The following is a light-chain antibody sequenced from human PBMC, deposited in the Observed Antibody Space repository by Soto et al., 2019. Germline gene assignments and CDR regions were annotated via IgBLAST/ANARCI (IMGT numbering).Light chain of an antibody. J-gene: IGKJ1*01. CDR1: QSVSGW. Sequence: DIRMSQSPPTVWGSXLAAVTVTXXASQSVSGWLAWYQQKPGEAPKLLIYDASALPRGVPSRFSGSGSGTKFTLTIASLQPDDFATYYCQQYETFSGTFGPGTKVDIK. V-gene: IGKV1-5*01. CDR3: QQYETFSGT. CDR2: DAS.